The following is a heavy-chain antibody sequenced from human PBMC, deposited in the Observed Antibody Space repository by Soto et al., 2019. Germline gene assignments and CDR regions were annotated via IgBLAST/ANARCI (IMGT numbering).Heavy chain of an antibody. J-gene: IGHJ4*02. Sequence: SETLSLTCAVYGGSFSGYYWSWIRQPPGKGLEWIGEINHSGSTNYNPSLKSRVTISVDTSKNQFSLKLSSVTAADTAVYYCAIGVAGIAAAGKHFYFWGQGTLVTVSS. CDR2: INHSGST. V-gene: IGHV4-34*01. D-gene: IGHD6-13*01. CDR1: GGSFSGYY. CDR3: AIGVAGIAAAGKHFYF.